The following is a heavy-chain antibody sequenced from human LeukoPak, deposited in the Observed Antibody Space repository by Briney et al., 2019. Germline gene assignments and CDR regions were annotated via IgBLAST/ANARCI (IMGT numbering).Heavy chain of an antibody. CDR3: ARNLYSGYLFDY. Sequence: PSETLSLTCTDSRGSISSYYWSWIRQPPGKGLEWIGYIYYSRSTNYNPSLKGRVTISVDTSKNQFSLKLSSVTAADTAVYYCARNLYSGYLFDYWGQGTLVTVSS. J-gene: IGHJ4*02. V-gene: IGHV4-59*01. CDR1: RGSISSYY. CDR2: IYYSRST. D-gene: IGHD5-12*01.